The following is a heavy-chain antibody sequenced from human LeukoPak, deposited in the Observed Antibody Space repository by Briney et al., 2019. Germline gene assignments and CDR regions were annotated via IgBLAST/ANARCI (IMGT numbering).Heavy chain of an antibody. J-gene: IGHJ4*02. Sequence: SETLSLTCAVSGVSVSSNNWWTWVRQPPGKGLEWIGEIHYSGDIKYTPSLKTRVSLSMDTSRNRLSLNLNSVTVADMAVYYCATRDETRTRMFPPDSWGQGTRVTVSS. CDR3: ATRDETRTRMFPPDS. D-gene: IGHD1-1*01. CDR1: GVSVSSNNW. CDR2: IHYSGDI. V-gene: IGHV4-4*02.